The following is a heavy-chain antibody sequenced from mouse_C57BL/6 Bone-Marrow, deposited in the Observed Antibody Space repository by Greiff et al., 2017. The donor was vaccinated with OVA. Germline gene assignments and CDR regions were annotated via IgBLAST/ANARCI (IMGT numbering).Heavy chain of an antibody. J-gene: IGHJ2*01. V-gene: IGHV1-50*01. D-gene: IGHD2-1*01. Sequence: QVQLQQPGAELVKPGASVKLSCKASGYTFTSYWMQWVKQRPGQGLEWIGEIDPSDSYTNYTQKFKGKATLTVDTSSSTAYMQLSSLTSEDSAVYYCAGLIYYGNYWGQGTTLTVSS. CDR2: IDPSDSYT. CDR1: GYTFTSYW. CDR3: AGLIYYGNY.